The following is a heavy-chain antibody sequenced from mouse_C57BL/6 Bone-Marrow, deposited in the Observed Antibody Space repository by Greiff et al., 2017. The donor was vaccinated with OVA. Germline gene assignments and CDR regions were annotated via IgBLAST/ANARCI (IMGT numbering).Heavy chain of an antibody. Sequence: LVESGPELVKPGASVKISCKASGYAFSSSWMNWVKQRPGKGLEWIGRIYPGDGDTNYNGKFKGKATLTADKSSSTAYMQLSSLTSEDSAVYFCAHYYYGYSCGIDYWGQGTTLTVSS. CDR1: GYAFSSSW. J-gene: IGHJ2*01. D-gene: IGHD1-1*01. V-gene: IGHV1-82*01. CDR2: IYPGDGDT. CDR3: AHYYYGYSCGIDY.